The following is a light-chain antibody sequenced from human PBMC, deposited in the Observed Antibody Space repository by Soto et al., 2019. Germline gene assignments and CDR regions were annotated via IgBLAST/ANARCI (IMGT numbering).Light chain of an antibody. V-gene: IGLV2-14*01. CDR2: DVS. J-gene: IGLJ1*01. Sequence: QSALTQPASVSGSPGQSITISCTGTSSDVGAYNYVSWYQQHPGKAPKLMIYDVSNRPSGVSNRFSGSKSANTASLTISGLQAEDEADYYCSSYTSSSTLYVFGTGTKLTVL. CDR3: SSYTSSSTLYV. CDR1: SSDVGAYNY.